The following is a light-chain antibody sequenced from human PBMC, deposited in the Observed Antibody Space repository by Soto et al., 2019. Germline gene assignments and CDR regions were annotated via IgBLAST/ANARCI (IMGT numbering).Light chain of an antibody. CDR1: QSVSSSY. J-gene: IGKJ5*01. CDR2: GAS. V-gene: IGKV3-20*01. Sequence: EIVLTQSPGTLSLSPGERATLSCRASQSVSSSYLAWYQQKPGQAPRLLINGASSRATGIPDRFSGSGSGTEFTLTISSLQPDDFATYYCQQYNSYSITFGQGTRLEIK. CDR3: QQYNSYSIT.